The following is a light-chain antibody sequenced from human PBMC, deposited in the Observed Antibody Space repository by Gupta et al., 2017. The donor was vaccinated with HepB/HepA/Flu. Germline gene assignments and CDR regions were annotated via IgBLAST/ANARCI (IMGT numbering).Light chain of an antibody. CDR2: EAS. J-gene: IGKJ1*01. CDR3: QPPGA. CDR1: QSVSRY. V-gene: IGKV3-11*01. Sequence: EIVLTQSPATLSLSPGERATLYCRSSQSVSRYLAWYQQKPGQATRLRIYEASNRATGFRARFSGSGSATDFTRAHSGIVTDDCEVHDRQPPGAFGQGTKVDIK.